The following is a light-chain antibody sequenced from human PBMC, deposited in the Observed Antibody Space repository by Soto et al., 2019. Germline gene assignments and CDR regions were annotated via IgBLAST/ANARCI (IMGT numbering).Light chain of an antibody. CDR2: DAS. V-gene: IGKV3-15*01. CDR1: QSLSSN. CDR3: QQYNICPWT. J-gene: IGKJ1*01. Sequence: DTVLTQSPSTLSVSPGVRAAVSCRASQSLSSNLAWYQQKPGEAPSNLIIDASDRVNGMAARFSGSGSGTELTLSISSLQSDDFAVYYCQQYNICPWTFGQGTKVDIK.